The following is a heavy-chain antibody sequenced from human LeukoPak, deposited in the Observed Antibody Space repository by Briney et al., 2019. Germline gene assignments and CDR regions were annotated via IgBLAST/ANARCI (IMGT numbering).Heavy chain of an antibody. J-gene: IGHJ4*02. CDR2: IWNDGSNK. D-gene: IGHD1-26*01. Sequence: PAGPLRLSCAASGFPFSSYGMHWVRQAPGTGREWVSVIWNDGSNKYYVEFVKGRFTISRDDSKNTLYQQMTSLRAEDTAVYYCARSRGAGSSGVGDTFDCWGQGTLVTVSS. CDR1: GFPFSSYG. V-gene: IGHV3-33*01. CDR3: ARSRGAGSSGVGDTFDC.